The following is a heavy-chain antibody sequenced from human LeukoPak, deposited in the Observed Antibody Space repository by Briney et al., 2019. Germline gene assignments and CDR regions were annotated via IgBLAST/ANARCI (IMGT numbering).Heavy chain of an antibody. J-gene: IGHJ6*02. D-gene: IGHD4-17*01. CDR1: GFTFSSYS. CDR3: AKAPATVTTYSYFYYDMDV. Sequence: GGSLRLSCAASGFTFSSYSMNWVRQAPGKGLEWVSSISSSSSYIYYADSVKGRFTISRDNSKNTLYLQMNSLRAEDTAVYYCAKAPATVTTYSYFYYDMDVWGQGTTVTVSS. CDR2: ISSSSSYI. V-gene: IGHV3-21*04.